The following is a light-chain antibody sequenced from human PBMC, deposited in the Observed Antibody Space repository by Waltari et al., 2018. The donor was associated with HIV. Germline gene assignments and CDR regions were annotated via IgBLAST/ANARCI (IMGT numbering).Light chain of an antibody. CDR3: CSYAGSNTGV. Sequence: QSALTQPASVSGSPGQSITISCTGTSSYVGSYNLVSWYQQHPAKAPKLMIYEVSKRPSGVSNRFSGSKSGNTASLTISGLQAEDEADYYCCSYAGSNTGVFGGGTKLTVL. CDR2: EVS. J-gene: IGLJ3*02. V-gene: IGLV2-23*02. CDR1: SSYVGSYNL.